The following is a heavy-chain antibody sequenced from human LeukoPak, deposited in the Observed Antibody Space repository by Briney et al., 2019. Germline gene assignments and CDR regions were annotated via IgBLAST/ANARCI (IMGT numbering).Heavy chain of an antibody. Sequence: SETLSLTCGVSGGSVSSTNWWTWIRQPPGKGLEWIGEVHLDGRTNYNPSLESRLTMSVDVSENQVSLKLASVTAADTAVYYCAREGGFYRPLDYSGQGTLVTVSS. D-gene: IGHD3-3*01. CDR1: GGSVSSTNW. V-gene: IGHV4-4*02. CDR2: VHLDGRT. CDR3: AREGGFYRPLDY. J-gene: IGHJ4*02.